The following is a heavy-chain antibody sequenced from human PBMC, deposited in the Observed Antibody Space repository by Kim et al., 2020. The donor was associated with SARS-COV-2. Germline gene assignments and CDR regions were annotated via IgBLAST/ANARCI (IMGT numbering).Heavy chain of an antibody. CDR1: GYSFTSYW. D-gene: IGHD3-3*01. CDR3: ARLSRLSVIRFLEWPNNYGMDV. V-gene: IGHV5-10-1*01. J-gene: IGHJ6*02. Sequence: GESLKISCKGSGYSFTSYWISWVRQMPGKGLEWMGRIDPSDSYTNYSPSFQGHVTISADKSISTAYLQWSSLKASDTAMYYCARLSRLSVIRFLEWPNNYGMDVWGQGTTVTVSS. CDR2: IDPSDSYT.